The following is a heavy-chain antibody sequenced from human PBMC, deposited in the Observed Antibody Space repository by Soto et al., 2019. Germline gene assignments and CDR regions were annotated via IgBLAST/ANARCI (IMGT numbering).Heavy chain of an antibody. CDR1: GFNFISYA. D-gene: IGHD6-19*01. V-gene: IGHV3-23*01. CDR3: AKDHSGWSLDY. Sequence: WGSLRLSCAVSGFNFISYAMSWVRQAPGKGLEWVSAISGSGGSTYYADYVKGRFTISRDNSKNTLYLQMNSLRAEDTAVYYCAKDHSGWSLDYWGQGTLVTVSS. CDR2: ISGSGGST. J-gene: IGHJ4*02.